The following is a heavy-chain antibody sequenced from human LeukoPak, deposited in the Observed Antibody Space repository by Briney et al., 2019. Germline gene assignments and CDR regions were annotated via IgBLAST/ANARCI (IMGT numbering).Heavy chain of an antibody. CDR1: GGSISSGSYY. Sequence: SQTLSLTCTVPGGSISSGSYYWSWIRQPAGKGLEWIGRIYTSGSTNYNPSLKSRVTISVDTSKNQFSLKLSSVTAADTAVYYCARGPLEGYDFWSGYYLFDYWGQGTLVTVSS. D-gene: IGHD3-3*01. V-gene: IGHV4-61*02. CDR3: ARGPLEGYDFWSGYYLFDY. J-gene: IGHJ4*02. CDR2: IYTSGST.